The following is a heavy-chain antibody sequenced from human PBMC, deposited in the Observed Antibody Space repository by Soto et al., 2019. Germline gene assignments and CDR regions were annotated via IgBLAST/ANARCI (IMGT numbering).Heavy chain of an antibody. CDR3: AQGRAEWAYFDY. Sequence: QITLRESGPTLVRPTQTLTLTCTFSGFSLNTDEVSVSWIRQPPGKAPEWLALIYWDDDKRYKSSLNNRVTITKDPSKNQVVLTMSNMSQVDTAIYYCAQGRAEWAYFDYWGQGTPVTVSS. CDR2: IYWDDDK. V-gene: IGHV2-5*02. J-gene: IGHJ4*02. CDR1: GFSLNTDEVS. D-gene: IGHD1-26*01.